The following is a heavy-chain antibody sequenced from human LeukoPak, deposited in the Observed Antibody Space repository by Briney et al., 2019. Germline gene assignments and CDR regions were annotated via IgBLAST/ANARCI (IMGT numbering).Heavy chain of an antibody. CDR2: IYYSGST. Sequence: PSETLSLTCTVSGGSISSYYWSWIRQPPGKGLEWIGYIYYSGSTNYNPSLKSRDTVSVDTSKNQFSLKLSSVTAADTAVYYCARGVSSGGRNTLDYWGQGTLVTVSS. CDR3: ARGVSSGGRNTLDY. D-gene: IGHD2-15*01. J-gene: IGHJ4*02. CDR1: GGSISSYY. V-gene: IGHV4-59*01.